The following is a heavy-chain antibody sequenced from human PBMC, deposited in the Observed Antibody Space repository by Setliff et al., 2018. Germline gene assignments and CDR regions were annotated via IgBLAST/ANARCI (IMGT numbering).Heavy chain of an antibody. CDR2: IYHSGST. V-gene: IGHV4-30-2*01. CDR1: GGSISSGGYS. Sequence: SETLSLTCAVSGGSISSGGYSWSWIRQPPGKGLEWIGYIYHSGSTYYNPSLKSRVTISVDRSKNQFPLKLSSVTAADTAVYYCARRLRYFDWSANWFDPWGQGTLVTVSS. D-gene: IGHD3-9*01. J-gene: IGHJ5*02. CDR3: ARRLRYFDWSANWFDP.